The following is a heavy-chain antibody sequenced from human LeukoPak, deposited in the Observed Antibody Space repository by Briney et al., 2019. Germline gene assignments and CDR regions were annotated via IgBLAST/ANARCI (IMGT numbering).Heavy chain of an antibody. V-gene: IGHV3-66*01. CDR2: IYSGGDT. Sequence: PGGSLRLSCAASGFTVTNYYMSWVRQAPGKGLEWVSVIYSGGDTFHADSVKGRFTLSRDNSENILYLQMNSLRAEDTAVYYCTRDPDGWGQGTLVTVSS. CDR1: GFTVTNYY. CDR3: TRDPDG. J-gene: IGHJ4*02.